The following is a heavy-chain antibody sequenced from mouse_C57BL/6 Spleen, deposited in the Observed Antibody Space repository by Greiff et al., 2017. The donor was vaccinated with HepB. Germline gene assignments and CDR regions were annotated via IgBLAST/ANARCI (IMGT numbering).Heavy chain of an antibody. J-gene: IGHJ4*01. V-gene: IGHV1-18*01. CDR3: ARSLLLPYYAMDY. CDR1: GYTFTDYN. D-gene: IGHD1-1*01. Sequence: EVQLQQSGPELVKPGASVKIPCKASGYTFTDYNMDWVKQSHGKSLEWIGDINPNNGGTIYNQKFKGKATLTVDKSSSTAYMELRSLTSEDTAVYYGARSLLLPYYAMDYWGQGTSVTVSS. CDR2: INPNNGGT.